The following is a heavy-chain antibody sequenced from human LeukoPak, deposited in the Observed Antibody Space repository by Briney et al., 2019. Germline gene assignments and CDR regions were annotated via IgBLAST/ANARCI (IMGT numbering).Heavy chain of an antibody. D-gene: IGHD4-11*01. CDR3: ARGYYSNYVDY. J-gene: IGHJ4*02. CDR2: IYYSGST. Sequence: SETLSLTCTVSGGSISSYYWSWIRQPPGKGLEWIGYIYYSGSTNYNPSLKGRVTISVDTSKNQFSLKLSSVTAADTAVYYCARGYYSNYVDYWGQGTLVTVSS. V-gene: IGHV4-59*01. CDR1: GGSISSYY.